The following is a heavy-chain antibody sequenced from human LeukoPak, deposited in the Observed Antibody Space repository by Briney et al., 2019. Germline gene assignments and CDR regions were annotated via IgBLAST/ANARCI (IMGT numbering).Heavy chain of an antibody. CDR1: GGSFTNCP. D-gene: IGHD4-23*01. CDR2: IIPMFGST. V-gene: IGHV1-69*13. Sequence: SVKVSCKASGGSFTNCPFHWVRQAPGQGLEWMGGIIPMFGSTDYAQKFQGRLTITADESTTTAYLELSSLRSEDTAVYYCARGDSVPLGGGNLLRVLYFHDWGQGTLVAVSS. CDR3: ARGDSVPLGGGNLLRVLYFHD. J-gene: IGHJ1*01.